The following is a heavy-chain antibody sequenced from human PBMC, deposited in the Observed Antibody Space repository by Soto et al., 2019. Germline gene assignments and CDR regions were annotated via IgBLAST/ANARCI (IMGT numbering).Heavy chain of an antibody. D-gene: IGHD3-22*01. J-gene: IGHJ4*02. CDR1: AFTLSDYY. Sequence: PGRSRRLSXVASAFTLSDYYMSWIRQAPGKGLEWVSYISSSGSTIYYADSVKGRFTISRDNAKNSLYLQMNSLRAEHTAVYYCHYYDRDLFDYWGQGTLVTVSS. V-gene: IGHV3-11*01. CDR2: ISSSGSTI. CDR3: HYYDRDLFDY.